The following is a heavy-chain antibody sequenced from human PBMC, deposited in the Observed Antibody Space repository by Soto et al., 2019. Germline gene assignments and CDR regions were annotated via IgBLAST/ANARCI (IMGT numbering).Heavy chain of an antibody. Sequence: EVQLVESGGGLVQPGGSLRLSCAASGFTFSTYWMSWVRQAPGKGLEWVANIKQDGSDKYYVDSVKGRFTISRDNAKNSLYLQMKRLRAEDTAVYYCARVKSLAGHYWGQGTLVTVSS. CDR3: ARVKSLAGHY. D-gene: IGHD2-15*01. CDR1: GFTFSTYW. V-gene: IGHV3-7*05. J-gene: IGHJ4*02. CDR2: IKQDGSDK.